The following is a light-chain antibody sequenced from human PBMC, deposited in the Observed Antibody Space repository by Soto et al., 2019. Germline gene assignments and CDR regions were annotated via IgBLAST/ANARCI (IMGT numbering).Light chain of an antibody. CDR3: QQYNNWPPWT. J-gene: IGKJ1*01. CDR2: GAS. V-gene: IGKV3-20*01. Sequence: EIVLTQSPGTLSLSPGERATLSCRASQSVSSSYLAWYQQKPGQAPRLLIYGASSRATGIPDRFSGSGSGTEFTLTISRLEPEDFALYYCQQYNNWPPWTFGQGTKVDIK. CDR1: QSVSSSY.